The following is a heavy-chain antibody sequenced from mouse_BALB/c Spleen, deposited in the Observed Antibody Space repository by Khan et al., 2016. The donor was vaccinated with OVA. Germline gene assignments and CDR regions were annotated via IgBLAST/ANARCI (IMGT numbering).Heavy chain of an antibody. Sequence: LVESGPELKKPGETVKISCKASGHTFTKYGMNWVKQAPGKGLKWMGWINTYTGQPTYADDFNGRFAFSFETSASTAYLQINNLKNEDTATYFCARPPYFSYVLDNWGQGTSVTVSS. CDR3: ARPPYFSYVLDN. CDR1: GHTFTKYG. V-gene: IGHV9-3-1*01. J-gene: IGHJ4*01. D-gene: IGHD2-10*01. CDR2: INTYTGQP.